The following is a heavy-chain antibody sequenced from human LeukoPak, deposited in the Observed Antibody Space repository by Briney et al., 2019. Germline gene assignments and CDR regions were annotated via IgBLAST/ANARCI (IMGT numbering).Heavy chain of an antibody. CDR1: GFSFSRFE. CDR3: ARLRGSGYDFDF. J-gene: IGHJ4*02. CDR2: ISRSGGSI. D-gene: IGHD5-12*01. V-gene: IGHV3-48*03. Sequence: PGGSLRLSCAASGFSFSRFEMSWVRQAPGKGLEWVSYISRSGGSISYADSVKGRFTISRDNAKSSLYLQMNSLRAEDTAVYYCARLRGSGYDFDFWGQGTLVTVSS.